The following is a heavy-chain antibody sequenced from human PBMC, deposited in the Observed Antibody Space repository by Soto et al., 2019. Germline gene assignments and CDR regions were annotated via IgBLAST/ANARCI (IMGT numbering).Heavy chain of an antibody. CDR1: GYSFTSYW. J-gene: IGHJ6*03. V-gene: IGHV5-51*01. CDR2: IYPGDSDT. D-gene: IGHD3-16*01. Sequence: GESLKISCKGSGYSFTSYWIGWVRQMPGKGLEWMGIIYPGDSDTRYSPSFQGQVTISADKSISTAYLQWSSLKASDTAMYYCARHRWGAGKYYYYSYMDVWGKGTRFT. CDR3: ARHRWGAGKYYYYSYMDV.